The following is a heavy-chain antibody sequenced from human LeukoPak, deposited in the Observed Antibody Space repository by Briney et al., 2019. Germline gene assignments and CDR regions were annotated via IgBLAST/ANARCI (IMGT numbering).Heavy chain of an antibody. J-gene: IGHJ5*02. D-gene: IGHD6-6*01. CDR1: GGSFSGYY. Sequence: PSETLSLTCAVYGGSFSGYYWSWIRQPPGKGLEWIGEINHSGSTNYNPSLKSRVTISVDTSKNQFSLKLSSVTAADTAVYYCARGQRVSRGWFDPWGQGTLVTVSS. CDR2: INHSGST. V-gene: IGHV4-34*01. CDR3: ARGQRVSRGWFDP.